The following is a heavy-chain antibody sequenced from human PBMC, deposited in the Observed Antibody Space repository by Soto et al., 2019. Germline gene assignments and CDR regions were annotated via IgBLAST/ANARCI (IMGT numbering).Heavy chain of an antibody. J-gene: IGHJ5*02. Sequence: QVQLRESGPGLLKASETLSLTCSVSGDSVSSDRYFWTWIPQPPGKGLEWIAYISYTGDTNYNPSLKSRVTISVDTSRNQFSLTLTSVTAADTAVYFCARIVVGATVDLWGQGSLVTVSS. D-gene: IGHD1-26*01. CDR1: GDSVSSDRYF. CDR2: ISYTGDT. CDR3: ARIVVGATVDL. V-gene: IGHV4-61*01.